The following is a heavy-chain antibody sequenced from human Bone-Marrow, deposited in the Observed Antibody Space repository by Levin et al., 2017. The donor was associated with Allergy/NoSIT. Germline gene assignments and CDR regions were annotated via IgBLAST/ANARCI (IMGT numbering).Heavy chain of an antibody. CDR2: TSYDGTTK. V-gene: IGHV3-30*04. CDR3: ARGIVGATGDDY. J-gene: IGHJ4*02. CDR1: GFIFNNYA. D-gene: IGHD1-26*01. Sequence: GGSLRLSCTGSGFIFNNYAMHWVRQAPGKGLEWVAVTSYDGTTKYYADSVKGRMTISRDTSKDTLYLQMNSLRVEDTAMYFCARGIVGATGDDYWGQGTLVTVSS.